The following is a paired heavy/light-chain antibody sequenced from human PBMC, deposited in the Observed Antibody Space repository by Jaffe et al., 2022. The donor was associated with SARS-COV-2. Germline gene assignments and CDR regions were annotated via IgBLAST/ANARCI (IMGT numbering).Light chain of an antibody. V-gene: IGLV2-8*01. Sequence: QSALTQPPSASGSPGQSVTISCTGTSSDIGGHNYVSWYQQRPGEAPKLMIYEVDKRPSGVPDRFSGSKSGNTASLTVSGLQADDEGDYYCFSFGGTTTRVFGGGTKLTVL. CDR2: EVD. CDR1: SSDIGGHNY. CDR3: FSFGGTTTRV. J-gene: IGLJ3*02.
Heavy chain of an antibody. J-gene: IGHJ4*02. CDR3: ANEGKPLWFGEAYYFDY. CDR1: GFTFRNYA. D-gene: IGHD3-10*01. CDR2: MSYDGTTQ. V-gene: IGHV3-30*04. Sequence: QGHLVESGGGVVQPGRSLRLSCAASGFTFRNYAMHWVRQAPGKGLEWVAVMSYDGTTQFYSDSVRGRFTISRDNSKKVVYLQMNSLRPEDTAVYYCANEGKPLWFGEAYYFDYWGQGTLVTVSS.